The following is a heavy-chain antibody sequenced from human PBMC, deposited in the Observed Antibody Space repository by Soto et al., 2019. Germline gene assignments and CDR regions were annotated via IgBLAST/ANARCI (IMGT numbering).Heavy chain of an antibody. D-gene: IGHD6-13*01. CDR3: ARSIVAAGSPGYYYYGMDV. V-gene: IGHV5-51*01. J-gene: IGHJ6*02. Sequence: WESLKISCKASGYNFTNHWIAWVRQMPGRGLEWMGIIYRADSDSTYSPSFQGQVTISADKSISTAYLQWSSLKASDTAMYYCARSIVAAGSPGYYYYGMDVWGQGTTVTVSS. CDR2: IYRADSDS. CDR1: GYNFTNHW.